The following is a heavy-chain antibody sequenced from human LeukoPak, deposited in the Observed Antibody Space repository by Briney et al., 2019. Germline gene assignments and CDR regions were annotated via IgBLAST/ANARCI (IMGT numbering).Heavy chain of an antibody. CDR1: GYTFTSYY. J-gene: IGHJ4*02. V-gene: IGHV1-46*01. D-gene: IGHD1-14*01. CDR3: ARELWPDPFAY. Sequence: ASVNVSCKAFGYTFTSYYMHWVRQAPGQGLEWMGIINPSGGSTSYAQKFQCRATMTRDTSTSTVYMELSSLRSEDTAVYYCARELWPDPFAYCCQGTLVTVSS. CDR2: INPSGGST.